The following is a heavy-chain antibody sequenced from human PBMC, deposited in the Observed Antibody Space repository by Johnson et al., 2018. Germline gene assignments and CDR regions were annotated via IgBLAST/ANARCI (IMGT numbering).Heavy chain of an antibody. J-gene: IGHJ6*03. CDR2: IYYSGST. Sequence: QVQLQESGPRLVKPSQTLSLTCTVSGGSISSGGYYWSWIRQHPGKGLEWIGYIYYSGSTFYNPSLKSRVAISVDTSTNQFSLKLRSVTAADTAGYSCAREASPSSYSYYYMDVWGKGTTVTVSS. CDR1: GGSISSGGYY. CDR3: AREASPSSYSYYYMDV. V-gene: IGHV4-31*03. D-gene: IGHD2-2*01.